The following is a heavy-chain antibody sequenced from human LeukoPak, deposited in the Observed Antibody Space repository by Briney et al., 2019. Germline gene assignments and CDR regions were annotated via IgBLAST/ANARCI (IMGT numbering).Heavy chain of an antibody. J-gene: IGHJ5*02. D-gene: IGHD3-10*01. CDR2: ISGSSSTI. V-gene: IGHV3-48*01. CDR3: ARVRGYYYGSGSYYRNLGFDP. Sequence: PGGSLRLSCAASGFTFSSYSMNWVRQAPGKGLEWVSYISGSSSTIYYADSVKGRFTISRDNAKNSLYLQMNSLRAEDTAVYYCARVRGYYYGSGSYYRNLGFDPWGQGTLATVSS. CDR1: GFTFSSYS.